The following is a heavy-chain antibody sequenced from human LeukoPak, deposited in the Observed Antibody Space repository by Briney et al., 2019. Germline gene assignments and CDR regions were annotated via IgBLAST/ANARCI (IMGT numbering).Heavy chain of an antibody. V-gene: IGHV2-5*02. CDR1: GFSLSTSGAG. Sequence: SGPTLVNPTQTLTLTCTFSGFSLSTSGAGVGWIRQPPGKALEWLALIYWDDDTRYSPSLQSRLTITKDTSKNQVVLTMTNMDPVDTATYYGAHSVYCSSTSCSNYYFDYWGQGTLVTVSS. D-gene: IGHD2-2*01. J-gene: IGHJ4*02. CDR2: IYWDDDT. CDR3: AHSVYCSSTSCSNYYFDY.